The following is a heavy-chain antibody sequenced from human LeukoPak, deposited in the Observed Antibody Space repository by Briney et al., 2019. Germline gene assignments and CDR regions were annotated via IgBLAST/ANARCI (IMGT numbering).Heavy chain of an antibody. CDR1: GGSISSVSYY. V-gene: IGHV4-39*01. CDR3: ASSLYDTRGYYFDY. D-gene: IGHD3-22*01. Sequence: SETLSLTCAVSGGSISSVSYYWGWIRQPPGKGLEWIGSIYNSGSTYYNPSLKSRVTISVDTSKNQFSLKLTSVTAADTAMYYCASSLYDTRGYYFDYWGQETLVTVSS. CDR2: IYNSGST. J-gene: IGHJ4*02.